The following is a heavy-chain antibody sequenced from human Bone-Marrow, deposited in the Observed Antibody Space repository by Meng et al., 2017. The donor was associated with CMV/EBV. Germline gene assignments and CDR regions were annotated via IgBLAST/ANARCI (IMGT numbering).Heavy chain of an antibody. CDR2: IKSKTDGGTT. V-gene: IGHV3-15*01. CDR1: GFTFSNAW. Sequence: GESLKISCAASGFTFSNAWMSWVRQAPGKGLEWVGRIKSKTDGGTTDYAAPVKGRFTISRDDSKNTLYLQMNSLKTEDTAVYYCTTEGANCSSTSCYEGPDYWGQGTLVTVSS. J-gene: IGHJ4*02. CDR3: TTEGANCSSTSCYEGPDY. D-gene: IGHD2-2*01.